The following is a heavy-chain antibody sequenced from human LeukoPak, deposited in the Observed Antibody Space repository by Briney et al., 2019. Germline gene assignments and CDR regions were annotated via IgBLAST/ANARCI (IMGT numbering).Heavy chain of an antibody. CDR2: ISAYNGNT. D-gene: IGHD1-26*01. J-gene: IGHJ5*02. CDR3: ARAYDQIRWELRQIIDP. CDR1: GYTFTSYG. V-gene: IGHV1-18*01. Sequence: GASVKVSCKASGYTFTSYGISWVRQAPGQGLEWMGWISAYNGNTNYAQKLQGRVTMTTDTSTSTAYMELRSLRSDDTAVYYCARAYDQIRWELRQIIDPWGQGTLVTVSS.